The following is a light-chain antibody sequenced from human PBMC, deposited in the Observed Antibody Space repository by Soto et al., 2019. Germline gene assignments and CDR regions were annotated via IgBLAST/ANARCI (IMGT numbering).Light chain of an antibody. Sequence: EIVMTQSPATLSVSPGEGATLSCRASQSVSSKLAWYQQKPGQAPRLPIYGASTRATGIPARFSGSGSGTEFTLIISSLQSEDSAVYYCQQYNSWLWTFGQGTKVEIK. CDR1: QSVSSK. V-gene: IGKV3-15*01. CDR2: GAS. J-gene: IGKJ1*01. CDR3: QQYNSWLWT.